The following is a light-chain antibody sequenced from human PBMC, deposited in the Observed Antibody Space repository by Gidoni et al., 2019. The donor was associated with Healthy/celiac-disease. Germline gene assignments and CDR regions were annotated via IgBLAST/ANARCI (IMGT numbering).Light chain of an antibody. V-gene: IGKV1-5*03. CDR1: QSISSW. CDR2: KAS. Sequence: DIQMTKSPSTLSASVGDRVTITCRASQSISSWLAWYQQKPGKAPKLLIYKASSLESGVPSRFSGSGSVTEFTLTISSLQPDDFAIYYCQQYNSYSSYTFGQGTKLEIK. J-gene: IGKJ2*01. CDR3: QQYNSYSSYT.